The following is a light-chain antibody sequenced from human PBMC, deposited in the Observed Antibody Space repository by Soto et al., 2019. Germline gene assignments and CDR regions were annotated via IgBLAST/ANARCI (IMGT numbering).Light chain of an antibody. V-gene: IGKV4-1*01. J-gene: IGKJ2*01. CDR3: QQYYSNPRT. Sequence: DIVMTQSPDSLAVSLGERATINCKSSQSVLYSSTNKNYLAWYQQKPGQPPKLLIYWASTRESGVPDRFSGSGSGTDFTLTISSLQAEDVAVYYCQQYYSNPRTFGQGTKLEIK. CDR2: WAS. CDR1: QSVLYSSTNKNY.